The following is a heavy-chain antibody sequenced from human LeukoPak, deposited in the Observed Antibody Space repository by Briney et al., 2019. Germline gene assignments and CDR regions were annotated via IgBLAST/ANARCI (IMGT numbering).Heavy chain of an antibody. CDR2: INPNSGGT. CDR3: ARGLGSGSYQLDY. CDR1: GYTFTGYY. V-gene: IGHV1-2*02. D-gene: IGHD1-26*01. Sequence: ASVKVSCKASGYTFTGYYMHWVRQAPGQGLEWMGWINPNSGGTNYAQKFQGRVTITRNTSISTAYMELSSLRSEDTAVYYCARGLGSGSYQLDYWGQGTLVTVSS. J-gene: IGHJ4*02.